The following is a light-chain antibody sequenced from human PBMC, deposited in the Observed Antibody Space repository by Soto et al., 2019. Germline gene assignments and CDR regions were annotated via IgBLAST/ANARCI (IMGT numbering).Light chain of an antibody. CDR2: KAS. J-gene: IGKJ2*01. Sequence: DXQMTQSPSTLSASVGDRVTITCRASQSISSWLAWYQQKPGKAPNLLIYKASTLGSGVPSRFSGGGSGTEFTLTISSLQPDDFATYYCQQHSSSSPYTFGQGTKLEIK. CDR3: QQHSSSSPYT. V-gene: IGKV1-5*03. CDR1: QSISSW.